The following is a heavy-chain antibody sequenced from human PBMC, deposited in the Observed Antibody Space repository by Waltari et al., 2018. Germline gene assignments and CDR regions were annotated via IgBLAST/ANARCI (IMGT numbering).Heavy chain of an antibody. Sequence: QMQLQESGPGLVKPSQTLSLTCTFSGGSISSGDYYWSLIRPPPETGLEWIGYIYYSGSTYYNPSLKSRVTISVDTSKNQFSLKLSSVTAADTAVYYCARTTRLLWFGELLPTFDYWGQGTLVTVSS. CDR3: ARTTRLLWFGELLPTFDY. CDR1: GGSISSGDYY. V-gene: IGHV4-30-4*01. CDR2: IYYSGST. J-gene: IGHJ4*02. D-gene: IGHD3-10*01.